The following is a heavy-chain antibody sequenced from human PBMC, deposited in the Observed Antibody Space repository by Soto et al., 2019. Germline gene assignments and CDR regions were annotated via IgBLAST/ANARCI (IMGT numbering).Heavy chain of an antibody. V-gene: IGHV3-30*18. CDR2: ISYDGSNK. CDR1: GFTFSSYG. Sequence: PGGSLGLSCAASGFTFSSYGMHWVRQAPGKGLEWVAVISYDGSNKYYADSVKGRFTISRDNSKNTLYLQMNSLRAEDTAVYYCAKDLRYGSGSYGLDYWGQGTLVTVSS. D-gene: IGHD3-10*01. J-gene: IGHJ4*02. CDR3: AKDLRYGSGSYGLDY.